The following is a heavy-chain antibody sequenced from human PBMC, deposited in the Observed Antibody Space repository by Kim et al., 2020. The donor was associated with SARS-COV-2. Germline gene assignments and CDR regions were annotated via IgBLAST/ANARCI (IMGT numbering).Heavy chain of an antibody. D-gene: IGHD3-10*01. V-gene: IGHV1-3*01. Sequence: FQGRVTITRDTSASTSYMELSSLRAEDTAVYYCAREYYYGSGSYYNGFDPWGQGTLVTVSS. J-gene: IGHJ5*02. CDR3: AREYYYGSGSYYNGFDP.